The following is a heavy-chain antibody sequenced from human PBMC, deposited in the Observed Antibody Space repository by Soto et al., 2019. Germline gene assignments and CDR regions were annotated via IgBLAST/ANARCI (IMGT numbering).Heavy chain of an antibody. D-gene: IGHD1-26*01. CDR3: SAPPPMGSTHDY. CDR2: ISSSGSTI. V-gene: IGHV3-11*01. J-gene: IGHJ4*02. Sequence: GGSLRLSCAASGFTFSDYYMSWIRQAPGKGLEWVSYISSSGSTIYYADSVKGRFTISRDNAKNSLYLQMNSLRAEDTAVYFCSAPPPMGSTHDYWRQGALVTVSS. CDR1: GFTFSDYY.